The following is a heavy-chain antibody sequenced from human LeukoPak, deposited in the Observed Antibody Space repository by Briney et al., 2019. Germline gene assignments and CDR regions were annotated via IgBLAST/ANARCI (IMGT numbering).Heavy chain of an antibody. V-gene: IGHV1-46*01. CDR1: GYTFTSYY. CDR2: INPSGGST. Sequence: ASVKVSCKASGYTFTSYYMHWVRQAPGQGLEWMGIINPSGGSTSYAQKFQGRVTMTRDTSTSTVYMELSSLRSEDTAVYYCARDVTYSSSWYVGWFDPWGQGTLGTVSS. J-gene: IGHJ5*02. D-gene: IGHD6-13*01. CDR3: ARDVTYSSSWYVGWFDP.